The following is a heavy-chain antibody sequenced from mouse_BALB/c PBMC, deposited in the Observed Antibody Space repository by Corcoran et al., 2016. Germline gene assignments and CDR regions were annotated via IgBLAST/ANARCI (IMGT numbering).Heavy chain of an antibody. CDR2: IDPANGNT. V-gene: IGHV14-3*02. Sequence: EVQLQQSGAERVKPGASVKLSCTASGFNIKDTYMHWVKQRAEQGLEWSGRIDPANGNTKYDSKFQGKATITADTSSNTAYLQLSSLTSEDTAVYYCARWDWYFDVWGAGTTVTVSS. J-gene: IGHJ1*01. CDR1: GFNIKDTY. CDR3: ARWDWYFDV.